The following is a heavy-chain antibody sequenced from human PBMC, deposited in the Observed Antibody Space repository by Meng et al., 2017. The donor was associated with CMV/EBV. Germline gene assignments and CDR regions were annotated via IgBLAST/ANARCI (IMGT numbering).Heavy chain of an antibody. D-gene: IGHD3-10*01. Sequence: GESLKISCAASGFTCDDYGMSWVRQAPGKGLEWVSGINWNGGSTGYADSVKGRFPISRDNAKNSLYLQMNSLRAEDTALYYCARDYSTLWDGSDYWGQGTLVTVSS. J-gene: IGHJ4*02. V-gene: IGHV3-20*04. CDR1: GFTCDDYG. CDR3: ARDYSTLWDGSDY. CDR2: INWNGGST.